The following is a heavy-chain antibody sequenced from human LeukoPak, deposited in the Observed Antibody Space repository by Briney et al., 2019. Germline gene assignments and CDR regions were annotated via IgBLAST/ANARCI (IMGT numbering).Heavy chain of an antibody. V-gene: IGHV3-74*03. D-gene: IGHD3-16*01. CDR1: GFSINNYW. J-gene: IGHJ5*02. CDR3: TINRDPGAYGKFDP. Sequence: GGSLRLSCAVSGFSINNYWMHWVRQAPGKGLVWVSRINSDGRSTTYAYSVKGRFTISRDNAKNTLYLQVNSLTVEDTAIYYCTINRDPGAYGKFDPWGQGTLVTVSS. CDR2: INSDGRST.